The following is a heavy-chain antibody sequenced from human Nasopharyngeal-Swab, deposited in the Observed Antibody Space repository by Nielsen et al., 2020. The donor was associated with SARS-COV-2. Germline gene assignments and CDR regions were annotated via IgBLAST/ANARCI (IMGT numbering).Heavy chain of an antibody. J-gene: IGHJ5*02. CDR2: IIPIFGTA. D-gene: IGHD3-10*01. Sequence: WVRQAPGQGLEWMGGIIPIFGTANYAQKFQGRVTITADESTSTAYMELSSLRSEDTAVHYCALITMVRGVTAGQLDPWGQGTLVTVSS. CDR3: ALITMVRGVTAGQLDP. V-gene: IGHV1-69*01.